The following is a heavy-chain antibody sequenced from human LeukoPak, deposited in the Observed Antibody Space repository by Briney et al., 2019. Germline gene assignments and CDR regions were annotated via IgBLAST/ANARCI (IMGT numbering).Heavy chain of an antibody. Sequence: SQTLSLTCTVSGGSISGGDYYWSWIRQPPGKGLEWIGYIYYSGSTYYNPSLKSRVTISVDTSKNQFSLKLSSVTAADTAVYYCARANKYYYDSSGPSDYWGQGTLVTVSS. CDR2: IYYSGST. V-gene: IGHV4-30-4*01. CDR1: GGSISGGDYY. D-gene: IGHD3-22*01. J-gene: IGHJ4*02. CDR3: ARANKYYYDSSGPSDY.